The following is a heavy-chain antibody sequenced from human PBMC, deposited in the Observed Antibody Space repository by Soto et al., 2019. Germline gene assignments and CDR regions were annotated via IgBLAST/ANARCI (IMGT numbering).Heavy chain of an antibody. CDR1: GYTFTSYD. V-gene: IGHV1-8*01. J-gene: IGHJ4*02. CDR2: MNPNSGNT. Sequence: ASVKVSCKASGYTFTSYDINWVRQATGQGLDWMGWMNPNSGNTGYAQKFQGRVTMTRNTSISTAYMELSSLRSEDTAVYYCARGNIGRTYYDFWSGYRLFDYWGQGTLVTVSS. D-gene: IGHD3-3*01. CDR3: ARGNIGRTYYDFWSGYRLFDY.